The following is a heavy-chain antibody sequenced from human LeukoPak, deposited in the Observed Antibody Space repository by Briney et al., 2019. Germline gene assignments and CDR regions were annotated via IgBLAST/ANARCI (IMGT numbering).Heavy chain of an antibody. CDR3: ARYATDYGDYDYFDY. CDR1: GGSISSSSYY. D-gene: IGHD4-17*01. Sequence: SETLSLTCTVSGGSISSSSYYWGWIRQPPGKGLEWIGSIYYSGSTYYNPSLKRRVTISVDTSKNQFSLKLSSVTAADTAVYYCARYATDYGDYDYFDYWGQGTLVTVSS. V-gene: IGHV4-39*07. J-gene: IGHJ4*02. CDR2: IYYSGST.